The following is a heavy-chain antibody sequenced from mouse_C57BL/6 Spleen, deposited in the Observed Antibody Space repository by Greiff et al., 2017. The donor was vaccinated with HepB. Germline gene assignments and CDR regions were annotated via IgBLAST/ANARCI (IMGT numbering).Heavy chain of an antibody. CDR3: AREGYSNYFDC. CDR1: GYAFTNYL. V-gene: IGHV1-54*01. CDR2: INPGSGDT. D-gene: IGHD2-5*01. Sequence: VQLEESGAELVRPGTSVKLSCKASGYAFTNYLIEWVKQRPGQGLEWIGVINPGSGDTNYNEKFKGKATLTADKSSSTAYMQLRSLTSEDSAVYFCAREGYSNYFDCWGQGTTLTVSS. J-gene: IGHJ2*01.